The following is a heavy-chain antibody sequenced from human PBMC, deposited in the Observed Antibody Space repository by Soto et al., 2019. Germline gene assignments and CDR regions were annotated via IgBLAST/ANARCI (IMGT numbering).Heavy chain of an antibody. J-gene: IGHJ6*04. CDR3: ARVVTIFGVVIHQMDV. D-gene: IGHD3-3*01. Sequence: QVQLQESGPGLVKPSQTLSLTCTVSGGSISSGGYYWSWIRQHPGKGLEWIGYIYYSGSTYYNPSIKSRVTISVDTSKNQFSLKLSSVTAADTAVYYCARVVTIFGVVIHQMDVWGKGTTVTVSS. CDR2: IYYSGST. V-gene: IGHV4-31*03. CDR1: GGSISSGGYY.